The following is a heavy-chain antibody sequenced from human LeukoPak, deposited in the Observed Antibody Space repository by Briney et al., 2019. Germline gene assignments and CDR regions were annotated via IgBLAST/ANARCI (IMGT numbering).Heavy chain of an antibody. CDR1: GFTFSYYD. CDR2: ITLSGGST. V-gene: IGHV3-23*01. D-gene: IGHD2-2*01. Sequence: GGSLRLSCAASGFTFSYYDMSWVRQAPGKGLEWVASITLSGGSTFYADSVKGRFTISRDNSKNTLYLQMNSLSAEDTAVYYCAKRGNPAVGHHYFDYWGQGTLVTVSS. J-gene: IGHJ4*02. CDR3: AKRGNPAVGHHYFDY.